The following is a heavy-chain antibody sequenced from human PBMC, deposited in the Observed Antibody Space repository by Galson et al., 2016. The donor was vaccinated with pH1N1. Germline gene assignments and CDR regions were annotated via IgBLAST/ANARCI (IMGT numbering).Heavy chain of an antibody. CDR2: FHHTDGT. V-gene: IGHV4-39*07. D-gene: IGHD6-19*01. Sequence: ETLSLTCTVSGDSISSDTYYWGWIRQPPGKGLEWIGSFHHTDGTYYNPSLKSRVTISVDTSKSQISLTLSSVSAADTAMYYLAGSEQWLLYSRFDPWGQGILVTVSS. CDR3: AGSEQWLLYSRFDP. CDR1: GDSISSDTYY. J-gene: IGHJ5*02.